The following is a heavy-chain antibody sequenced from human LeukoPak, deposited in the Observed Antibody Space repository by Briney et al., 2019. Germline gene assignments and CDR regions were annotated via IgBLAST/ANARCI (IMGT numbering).Heavy chain of an antibody. CDR3: ARAGRGAGGELSWFDP. V-gene: IGHV4-4*07. CDR1: GASISRNQ. CDR2: SYSGTV. Sequence: SETLSLTCTVSGASISRNQWTWVRQTAGKGLEWIGRSYSGTVSYSPSLKSRVSLSLDTSKNQFSLKLSSVTAADTAVYYCARAGRGAGGELSWFDPWGQGTLVTVSS. D-gene: IGHD2-8*02. J-gene: IGHJ5*02.